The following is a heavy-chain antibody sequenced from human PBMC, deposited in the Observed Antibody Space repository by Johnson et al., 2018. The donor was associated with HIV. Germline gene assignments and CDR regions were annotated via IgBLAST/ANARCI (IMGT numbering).Heavy chain of an antibody. V-gene: IGHV3-30*02. D-gene: IGHD2/OR15-2a*01. CDR1: GFTFSAYG. CDR2: IRYDGRNN. CDR3: ATKKTKRVVIGPHDAFDT. Sequence: QVKLVESGGGVVQPGGSLRLSCAASGFTFSAYGMHWVRQAPGKGLEWVAFIRYDGRNNYYAESVKGRFTISRDNSKNTLYLQMTSLRDEDTAVYYWATKKTKRVVIGPHDAFDTWGQGTTVTVSS. J-gene: IGHJ3*02.